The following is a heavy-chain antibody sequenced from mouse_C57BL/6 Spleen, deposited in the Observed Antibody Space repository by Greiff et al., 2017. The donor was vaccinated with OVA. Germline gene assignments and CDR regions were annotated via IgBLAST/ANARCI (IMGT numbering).Heavy chain of an antibody. Sequence: EVKLVESGEGLVKPGGSLKLSCAASGFTFSSYAMSWVRQTPEKRLEWVAYISSGGDYIYYADTVKGRFTISRDNARNTLYLQMSSLKSEDTAMYYCTRDDGYLGVDYWGQGTTLTVSS. CDR3: TRDDGYLGVDY. J-gene: IGHJ2*01. CDR2: ISSGGDYI. V-gene: IGHV5-9-1*02. D-gene: IGHD2-3*01. CDR1: GFTFSSYA.